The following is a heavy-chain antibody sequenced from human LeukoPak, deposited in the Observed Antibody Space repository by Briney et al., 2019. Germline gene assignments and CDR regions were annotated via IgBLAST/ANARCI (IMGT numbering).Heavy chain of an antibody. Sequence: PSETLSLTCALYGGSFSGCYWSWIRQPPGKGLEWIGEINHSGSTNYNPSLKSRVTISVDTSKNQFSLKLSSVTAADTAVYYCARGVAGTTFLSDYWGQGTLVTVSS. V-gene: IGHV4-34*01. CDR1: GGSFSGCY. D-gene: IGHD1-7*01. CDR3: ARGVAGTTFLSDY. J-gene: IGHJ4*02. CDR2: INHSGST.